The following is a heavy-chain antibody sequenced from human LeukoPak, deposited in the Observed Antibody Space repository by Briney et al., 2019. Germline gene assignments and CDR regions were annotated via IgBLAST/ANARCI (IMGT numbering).Heavy chain of an antibody. CDR3: ARRIQLWDGGAFFDY. Sequence: SETLSLTCTVSGGSISTYYWSWLRQPPGKGLEWIGSIYHSGSTYYNPSLKSRVTISVDTSKNQFSLKLSSVTAADTAVYYCARRIQLWDGGAFFDYWGQGTLVTVSS. D-gene: IGHD5-18*01. V-gene: IGHV4-59*08. J-gene: IGHJ4*02. CDR1: GGSISTYY. CDR2: IYHSGST.